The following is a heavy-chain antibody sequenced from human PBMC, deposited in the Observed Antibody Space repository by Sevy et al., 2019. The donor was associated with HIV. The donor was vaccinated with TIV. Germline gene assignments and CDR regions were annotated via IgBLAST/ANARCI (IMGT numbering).Heavy chain of an antibody. D-gene: IGHD4-17*01. J-gene: IGHJ4*02. CDR3: VRDGNGDYPIDY. CDR1: GFTFSTYW. Sequence: GGYLRLSCAASGFTFSTYWMHWVRQAPGKGLVWVSCINSDGRRTTYADSVKGRFTISRDNAKNTLYLQMNSLRAEDTAVYYCVRDGNGDYPIDYWGQGTLVTVSS. V-gene: IGHV3-74*01. CDR2: INSDGRRT.